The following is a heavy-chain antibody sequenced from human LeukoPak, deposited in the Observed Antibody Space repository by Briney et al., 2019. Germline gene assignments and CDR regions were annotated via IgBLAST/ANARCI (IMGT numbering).Heavy chain of an antibody. CDR2: IYSGGST. CDR1: GGSFTTHY. CDR3: ARDIGLDYSSSSFASDI. D-gene: IGHD6-6*01. J-gene: IGHJ3*02. Sequence: SETLSLTCTVSGGSFTTHYWNWFRQPAGKGLEWIGRIYSGGSTNYKSSLKSRVIMSIDTSKRQLSLKLSSVTAADMAIYYCARDIGLDYSSSSFASDIWGPGTLVIVSS. V-gene: IGHV4-4*07.